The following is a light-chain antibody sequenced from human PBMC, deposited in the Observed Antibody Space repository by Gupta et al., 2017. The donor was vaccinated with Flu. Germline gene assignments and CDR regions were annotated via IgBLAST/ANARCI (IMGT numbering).Light chain of an antibody. V-gene: IGKV2-30*01. CDR3: MHDVRWPWT. Sequence: DVVLTQSPLSLPVTLGQTAYISCKSSEGLVFVDGYTYLHWVHQRPGQSPRRLIYKVSNRDYGVPDRFSGSGSGTEFTLKISRVEADDVGTYYCMHDVRWPWTFGQGTKVEI. J-gene: IGKJ1*01. CDR2: KVS. CDR1: EGLVFVDGYTY.